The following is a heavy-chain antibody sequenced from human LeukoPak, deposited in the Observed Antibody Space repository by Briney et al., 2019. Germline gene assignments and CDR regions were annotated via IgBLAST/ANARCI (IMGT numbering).Heavy chain of an antibody. CDR3: ARVMTTVVTPLYYYYYGMDV. D-gene: IGHD4-23*01. Sequence: SETLSLTCTVSGGSISSYYWSWIRQPPGKGLEWIGYIYYSGSTNYNPSLKSRVTISVDTSKNQFSLKPSSVTAADTAVYYCARVMTTVVTPLYYYYYGMDVWGQGTTVTVSS. CDR2: IYYSGST. V-gene: IGHV4-59*01. J-gene: IGHJ6*02. CDR1: GGSISSYY.